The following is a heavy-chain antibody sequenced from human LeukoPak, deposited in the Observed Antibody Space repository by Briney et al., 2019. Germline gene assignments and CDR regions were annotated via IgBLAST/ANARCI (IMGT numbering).Heavy chain of an antibody. J-gene: IGHJ6*03. D-gene: IGHD1-14*01. V-gene: IGHV3-48*03. CDR1: GFTFSSYE. Sequence: GGSLRLSCAASGFTFSSYEMNWVRQAPGKGLEWVSYISSSGSTIYYADSVKGRFTISRDNAKNSLYLQMNSLRAEDTAVYYCARITAADYYYYMDVWGKGTTVTISS. CDR3: ARITAADYYYYMDV. CDR2: ISSSGSTI.